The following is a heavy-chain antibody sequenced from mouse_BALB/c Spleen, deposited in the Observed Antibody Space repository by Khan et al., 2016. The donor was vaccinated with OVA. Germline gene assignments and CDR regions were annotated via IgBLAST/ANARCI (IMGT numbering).Heavy chain of an antibody. J-gene: IGHJ4*01. CDR1: GYSITSDYA. V-gene: IGHV3-2*02. D-gene: IGHD2-3*01. CDR2: ISSSGST. CDR3: ARDGSRYNYAMDY. Sequence: EVKLLESAPGLVKPSQSLSLTCTVTGYSITSDYAWNWIRQFPGNKLVWMGYISSSGSTNYNPSLKNRTSTTRDTSKNQFFLQLNSVTTDDTATYYCARDGSRYNYAMDYWGQGTSVTVSS.